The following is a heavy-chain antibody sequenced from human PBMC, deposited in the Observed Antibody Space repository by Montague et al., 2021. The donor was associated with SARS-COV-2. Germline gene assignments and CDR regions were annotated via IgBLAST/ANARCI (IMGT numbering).Heavy chain of an antibody. D-gene: IGHD6-19*01. Sequence: SLRLSCAASGFTFSSYAMSWVRQAPGKGLEWVSGISGSGGSTYYADSVKGRFTISRDNSKNTLYLQMNSLRAEDTAVYYCAKRQRQWPSLERYFDLWGRGTLVTVSS. CDR2: ISGSGGST. CDR3: AKRQRQWPSLERYFDL. J-gene: IGHJ2*01. CDR1: GFTFSSYA. V-gene: IGHV3-23*01.